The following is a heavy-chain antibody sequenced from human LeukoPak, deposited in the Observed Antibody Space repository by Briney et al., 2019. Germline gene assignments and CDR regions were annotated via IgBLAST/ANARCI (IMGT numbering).Heavy chain of an antibody. CDR3: ARAGAPYGSGNYYNSDV. Sequence: SETLSLTCTVSGGSTSSYYWSWMRQPPGKGLEWIGYIHYSGSSNYNPSLKSRVTISVDTSKNQFSLKLSSVTAADTAVYYCARAGAPYGSGNYYNSDVWGQGTTVTVSS. J-gene: IGHJ6*02. V-gene: IGHV4-59*01. D-gene: IGHD3-10*01. CDR2: IHYSGSS. CDR1: GGSTSSYY.